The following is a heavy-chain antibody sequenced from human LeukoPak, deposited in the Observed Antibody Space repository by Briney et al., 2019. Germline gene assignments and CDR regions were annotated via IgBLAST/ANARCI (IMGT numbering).Heavy chain of an antibody. Sequence: SETLSLTCTVSGGSISGYYWSWIRQPPGKGLEYIGYIYYSGTTNYNPSLKSRVTISVDTPRNQFSLKLSSVTAADTAIYYCARDVFGVVAAATTGAFDIWGQGTLVTVSS. V-gene: IGHV4-59*12. D-gene: IGHD2-15*01. CDR3: ARDVFGVVAAATTGAFDI. J-gene: IGHJ3*02. CDR2: IYYSGTT. CDR1: GGSISGYY.